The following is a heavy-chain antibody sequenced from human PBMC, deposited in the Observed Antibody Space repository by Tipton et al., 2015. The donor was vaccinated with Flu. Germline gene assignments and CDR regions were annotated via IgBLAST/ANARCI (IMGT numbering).Heavy chain of an antibody. J-gene: IGHJ3*02. CDR2: IYTTGTT. CDR3: ARAKSGASDI. V-gene: IGHV4-61*02. Sequence: TLSLTCTVSGDSISSGSYYWSWIRQPAGKGLEWIGRIYTTGTTNYNPSLKSRLTISVDTAKNQFSLKLTSVTAADTAMYYCARAKSGASDIWGQGTGVTVSS. CDR1: GDSISSGSYY.